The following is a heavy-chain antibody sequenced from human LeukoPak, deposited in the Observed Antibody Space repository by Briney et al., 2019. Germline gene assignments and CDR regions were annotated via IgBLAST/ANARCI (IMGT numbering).Heavy chain of an antibody. CDR2: IYYSGST. CDR1: GGSISGYY. CDR3: ARSVGRYFDY. D-gene: IGHD2-15*01. Sequence: KPSETLSLTCTVSGGSISGYYWSWIRQPPGKGLEWIGYIYYSGSTNYNPSLKSRVTISVDTSKNQFSLKLSSVTAADTAVYYCARSVGRYFDYWGQGTLVTVSS. J-gene: IGHJ4*02. V-gene: IGHV4-59*12.